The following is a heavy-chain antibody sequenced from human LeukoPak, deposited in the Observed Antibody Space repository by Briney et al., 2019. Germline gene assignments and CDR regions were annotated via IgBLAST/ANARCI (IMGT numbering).Heavy chain of an antibody. CDR2: VRHDGTEK. CDR3: ARLMIGQAGVGATHFDY. Sequence: GGSLRLSCVASGFTFSNYEMHWVRQAPGKGLEWLTFVRHDGTEKYYADSVKGRFTISRDNSRNTLYLQVDSLGPEDTAVYYCARLMIGQAGVGATHFDYWGPGTLVSVSS. J-gene: IGHJ4*02. D-gene: IGHD1-26*01. V-gene: IGHV3-30*02. CDR1: GFTFSNYE.